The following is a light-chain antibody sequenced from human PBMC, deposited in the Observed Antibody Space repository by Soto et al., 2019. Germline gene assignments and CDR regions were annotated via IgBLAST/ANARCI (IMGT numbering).Light chain of an antibody. V-gene: IGKV3-20*01. CDR3: LQYGGSPIT. CDR2: GAS. J-gene: IGKJ5*01. CDR1: ESVSRN. Sequence: ETVLTQYPGTLSLSPGERATLSCRASESVSRNLAWYQQKPGQAPRFLIYGASSRATGIPDRFSGSGSGTDFTLTISRLEPEDFAVYYCLQYGGSPITFGQGTRLEIK.